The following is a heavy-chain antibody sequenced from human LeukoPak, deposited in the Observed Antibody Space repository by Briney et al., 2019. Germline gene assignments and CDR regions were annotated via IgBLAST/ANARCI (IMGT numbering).Heavy chain of an antibody. CDR3: ARSYIAAAGTFDY. CDR1: GFTFSNFW. V-gene: IGHV3-11*04. CDR2: ISSSGSTI. Sequence: PGGSLRLSCAASGFTFSNFWMSWIRQAPGKGLEWVSYISSSGSTIYYADSVKGRFTISRDNAKNSLYLQMNSLRAEDTAVYYCARSYIAAAGTFDYWGQGTLVTVSS. J-gene: IGHJ4*02. D-gene: IGHD6-13*01.